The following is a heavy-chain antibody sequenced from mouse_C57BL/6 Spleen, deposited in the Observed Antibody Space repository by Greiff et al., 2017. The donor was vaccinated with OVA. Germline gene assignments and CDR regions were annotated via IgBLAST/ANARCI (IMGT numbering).Heavy chain of an antibody. CDR1: GYTFTDYY. Sequence: EVQLQQSGPVLVKPGASVKMSCKASGYTFTDYYMNWVKQSHGKSLEWIGVINPYNGGTSYNQKFKGKATLTVDKSSSTAYMELNSLTSEDSAVDYCARSGYGSSYGFAYWGQGTLVTVSA. J-gene: IGHJ3*01. V-gene: IGHV1-19*01. CDR2: INPYNGGT. D-gene: IGHD1-1*01. CDR3: ARSGYGSSYGFAY.